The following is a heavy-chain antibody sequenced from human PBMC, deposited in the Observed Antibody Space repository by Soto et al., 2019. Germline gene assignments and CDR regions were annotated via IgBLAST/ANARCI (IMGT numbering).Heavy chain of an antibody. V-gene: IGHV3-30*18. CDR3: AKESGYYDSSGSYNWFDP. J-gene: IGHJ5*02. D-gene: IGHD3-22*01. Sequence: QVQLVESGGGVVQPGRSLRLSCAASGFTFSSYGMHWVRQAPGKGLEWGAVISYDGSNKYYADSVKGRFTISRDNSKNTLYLQMNSLRAEDTAVYYCAKESGYYDSSGSYNWFDPWGQGTLVTVSS. CDR1: GFTFSSYG. CDR2: ISYDGSNK.